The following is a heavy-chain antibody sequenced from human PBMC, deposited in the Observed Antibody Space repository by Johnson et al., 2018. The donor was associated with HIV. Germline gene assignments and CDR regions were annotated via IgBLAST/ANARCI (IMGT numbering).Heavy chain of an antibody. D-gene: IGHD2-2*01. Sequence: VQLVESGGGLVQPGGSLRLSCAASGFTVSRNYMNWVRQAPGKGLEWVSVIYSGGATYYADSVKGRFTISRDNSKNTLYLQMNSLRAEDTAVYYCARNGLIPAAKGVAFDIWGQGTTVTVSS. V-gene: IGHV3-66*01. CDR1: GFTVSRNY. J-gene: IGHJ3*02. CDR3: ARNGLIPAAKGVAFDI. CDR2: IYSGGAT.